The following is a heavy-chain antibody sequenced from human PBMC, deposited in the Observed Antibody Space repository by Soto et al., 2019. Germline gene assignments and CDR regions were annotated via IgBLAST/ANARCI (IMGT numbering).Heavy chain of an antibody. V-gene: IGHV3-30*18. CDR2: ISYDGSNK. CDR3: AKEESYGYAN. Sequence: GGSLRLSCAASGFTFSSYGMHWVRQAPGKGLEWVAVISYDGSNKYYADSVKGRFTISRDNSKNTLYLQMNSLRAEDTAVYYCAKEESYGYANWGQGTLVTVSS. D-gene: IGHD5-18*01. J-gene: IGHJ4*02. CDR1: GFTFSSYG.